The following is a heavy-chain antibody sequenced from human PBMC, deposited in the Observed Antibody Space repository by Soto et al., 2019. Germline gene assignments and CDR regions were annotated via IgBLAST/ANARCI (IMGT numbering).Heavy chain of an antibody. J-gene: IGHJ4*02. D-gene: IGHD1-26*01. CDR2: ITGGGST. CDR3: AKGSGSYYDYFEY. V-gene: IGHV3-23*01. CDR1: GFTFATYT. Sequence: GGSLRLSCAASGFTFATYTMNWFRQSPGKGLQWVSAITGGGSTHYADSVKGHFTISRDNSKETLYLQMNSLRVEDSAVYYCAKGSGSYYDYFEYWGRGTLVTVSS.